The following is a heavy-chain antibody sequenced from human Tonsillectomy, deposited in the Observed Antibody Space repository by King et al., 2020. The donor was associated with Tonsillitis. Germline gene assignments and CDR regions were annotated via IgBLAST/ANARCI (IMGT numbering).Heavy chain of an antibody. V-gene: IGHV1-18*01. J-gene: IGHJ3*02. CDR2: ITVNNGNT. Sequence: QLVQSGVEVKKPGASVKVSCKASGYTFTNFGINWVRQAPGQGLEWMGWITVNNGNTKYAQQFQGRVSMTTDTSTSTAYMELRNLRSDDTAVYYCARDKDFYDSSGYYRAFDIWGQGKMVTVSS. CDR1: GYTFTNFG. D-gene: IGHD3-22*01. CDR3: ARDKDFYDSSGYYRAFDI.